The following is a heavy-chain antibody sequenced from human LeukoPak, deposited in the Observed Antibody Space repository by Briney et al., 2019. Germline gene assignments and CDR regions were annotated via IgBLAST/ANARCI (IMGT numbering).Heavy chain of an antibody. CDR3: ARDTLGEGEDANYAVYYFDY. Sequence: GGSLRLSCAASGFRFNTYWMSWVRQAPGKGLEWVANIKQDGNEKYYADSEKGRFTISRDNGKNSLDLQMNSLRADDTAVYYCARDTLGEGEDANYAVYYFDYWGQGTVVTVSS. J-gene: IGHJ4*02. CDR2: IKQDGNEK. V-gene: IGHV3-7*01. CDR1: GFRFNTYW. D-gene: IGHD4/OR15-4a*01.